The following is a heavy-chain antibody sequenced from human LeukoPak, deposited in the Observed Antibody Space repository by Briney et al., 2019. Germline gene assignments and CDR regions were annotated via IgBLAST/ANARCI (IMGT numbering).Heavy chain of an antibody. Sequence: PGGSLRVSCAASGFTVSSNYMSWVRQAPGKGLEWVSVIYSGGSTYYADSVKGRFTISRDNSKNTLYLQMNSLRAEDTAVYYCARVGSIFGVGTLDYWGQGTLVTVSS. CDR1: GFTVSSNY. CDR3: ARVGSIFGVGTLDY. D-gene: IGHD3-3*01. J-gene: IGHJ4*02. CDR2: IYSGGST. V-gene: IGHV3-66*01.